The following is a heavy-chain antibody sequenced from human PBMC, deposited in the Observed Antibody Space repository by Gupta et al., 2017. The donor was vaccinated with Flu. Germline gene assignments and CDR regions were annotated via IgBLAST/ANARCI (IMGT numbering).Heavy chain of an antibody. V-gene: IGHV4-39*01. D-gene: IGHD3-16*01. Sequence: YDWGSIRQPPGRGLEWIGSIYSSGSTYYNPSLTSRVTISVDTSQNQFSLKLTSVTAADTAVYFCSRQGYYRVDYWGQGTLVTVSS. CDR1: YD. CDR3: SRQGYYRVDY. J-gene: IGHJ4*02. CDR2: IYSSGST.